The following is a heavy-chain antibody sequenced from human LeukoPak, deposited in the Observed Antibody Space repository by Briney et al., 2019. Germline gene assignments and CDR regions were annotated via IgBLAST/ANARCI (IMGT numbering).Heavy chain of an antibody. V-gene: IGHV4-59*08. CDR3: ARRGGSYSNWFDP. J-gene: IGHJ5*02. D-gene: IGHD1-26*01. Sequence: SETLSLTCTVSGGSISTYYWSWIRQPPGKGLEWLGHISYSVSTHYNPSLKSRVTVSVDTSKKQFSLKLTSVTAVDTAVYHCARRGGSYSNWFDPWGQGTLVTVSS. CDR1: GGSISTYY. CDR2: ISYSVST.